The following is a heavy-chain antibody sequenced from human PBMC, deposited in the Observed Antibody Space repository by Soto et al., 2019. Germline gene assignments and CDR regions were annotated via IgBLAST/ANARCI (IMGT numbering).Heavy chain of an antibody. Sequence: ASVKVSCKASGYTFTSYGISWVRQAPGQGLEWMGWISAYNGNTNYAQKLQGRVTMTTDTSTSTVYMELRSLRSDDTAVYYCARARLDIVVVVAATPYYYYGMDVWGQGTTVTVSS. CDR2: ISAYNGNT. J-gene: IGHJ6*02. V-gene: IGHV1-18*01. D-gene: IGHD2-15*01. CDR1: GYTFTSYG. CDR3: ARARLDIVVVVAATPYYYYGMDV.